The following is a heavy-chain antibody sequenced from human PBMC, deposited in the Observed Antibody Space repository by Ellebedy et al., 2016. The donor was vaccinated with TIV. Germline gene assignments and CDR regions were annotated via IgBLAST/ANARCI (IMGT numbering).Heavy chain of an antibody. Sequence: SETLSLTCTVSGGSISNGGYYWGWIRQHPGKGLEWVGHIYYDGRTYYNPSLQSRLTISVDTANNQFSLKLTSVTAADTAVYYCVRDYHDYGVDAFDIWGQGTLLTVSS. J-gene: IGHJ3*02. D-gene: IGHD4-17*01. CDR1: GGSISNGGYY. CDR3: VRDYHDYGVDAFDI. CDR2: IYYDGRT. V-gene: IGHV4-31*03.